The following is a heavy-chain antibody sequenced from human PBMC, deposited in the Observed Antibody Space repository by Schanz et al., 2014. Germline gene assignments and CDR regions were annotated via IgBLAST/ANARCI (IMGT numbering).Heavy chain of an antibody. CDR2: ISGSGDNT. Sequence: EVQLVESGGGLVQPGGSLRLSCAASGFTFSTYSMNWVRQAPGKGLEWVSAISGSGDNTFYADSVRGRFTISRDNSRNTLYLQMNSLRAEDTAVYYCAKGQLLSYYFDYWGQGTLVTVSS. D-gene: IGHD2-21*01. V-gene: IGHV3-23*04. CDR1: GFTFSTYS. J-gene: IGHJ4*02. CDR3: AKGQLLSYYFDY.